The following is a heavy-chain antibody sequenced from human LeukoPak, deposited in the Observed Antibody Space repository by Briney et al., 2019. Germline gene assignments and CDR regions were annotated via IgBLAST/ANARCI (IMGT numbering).Heavy chain of an antibody. J-gene: IGHJ4*02. CDR1: GFTFSNAW. CDR3: IVGGSYYTY. Sequence: GGSLRLSCAASGFTFSNAWMSWVRQAPGKGLEWVGRIKSKAAGGTTDYAAPVQGRFTISRDDSGNTLYLQMNSLKTGDAAVYYCIVGGSYYTYWGQGTLVTVSS. D-gene: IGHD3-10*01. CDR2: IKSKAAGGTT. V-gene: IGHV3-15*01.